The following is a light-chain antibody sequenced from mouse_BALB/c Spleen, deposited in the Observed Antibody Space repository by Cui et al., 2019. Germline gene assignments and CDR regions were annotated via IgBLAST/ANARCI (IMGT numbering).Light chain of an antibody. CDR2: STS. CDR3: QQRSSYT. J-gene: IGKJ2*01. V-gene: IGKV4-57*01. Sequence: QIFLTQSPAIMSASPGEKVTITCSASSSVSYMHWFQQKPGTSPKLWIYSTSNLASGVPARFSGSGSGTSYSLTISRMEAEDAATYYCQQRSSYTFGGGTKLEIK. CDR1: SSVSY.